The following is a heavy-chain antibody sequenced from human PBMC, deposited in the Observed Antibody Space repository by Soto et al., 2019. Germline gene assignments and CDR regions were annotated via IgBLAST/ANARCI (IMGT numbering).Heavy chain of an antibody. CDR3: ARVLTGAFDY. J-gene: IGHJ4*02. CDR1: GFIFSSYW. D-gene: IGHD3-9*01. CDR2: IKQEGSEK. V-gene: IGHV3-7*01. Sequence: EVQLVESGGGLVQPGGSLRLSCAASGFIFSSYWMSWVRQAPGKGLEWVANIKQEGSEKYYVDSVKGRFTISRDNAKNSLYLQMNSLRAEDTAVYYCARVLTGAFDYWGQGTLVTVSS.